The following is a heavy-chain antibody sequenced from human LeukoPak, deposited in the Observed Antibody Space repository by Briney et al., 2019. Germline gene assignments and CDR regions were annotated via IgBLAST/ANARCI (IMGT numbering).Heavy chain of an antibody. Sequence: GGSLRLSCAVSGFTFSSYWMSWFRQAPGKGLEWVANINQDGSQKFSVDSVKGRFTISGDNAKNSLSLQMNSLRVEDTAVYYCARDWFDGDYDRFDYWGQGTLVTVSS. CDR1: GFTFSSYW. V-gene: IGHV3-7*03. CDR3: ARDWFDGDYDRFDY. J-gene: IGHJ4*02. D-gene: IGHD4-17*01. CDR2: INQDGSQK.